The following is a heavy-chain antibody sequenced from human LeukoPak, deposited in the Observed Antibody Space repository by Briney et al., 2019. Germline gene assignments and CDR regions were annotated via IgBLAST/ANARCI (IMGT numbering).Heavy chain of an antibody. D-gene: IGHD2-2*01. CDR2: IHHSGST. V-gene: IGHV4-34*01. J-gene: IGHJ4*02. CDR3: ARDPYCSSTSCPVGFDY. CDR1: GGSVRDNY. Sequence: SETLSLTCAVYGGSVRDNYWSWIRQPPGKGLEWIGEIHHSGSTKYNPSLKSRVTISLDTSKNQFSLKLSSVTAADTAVYYCARDPYCSSTSCPVGFDYWGQGALVTVSS.